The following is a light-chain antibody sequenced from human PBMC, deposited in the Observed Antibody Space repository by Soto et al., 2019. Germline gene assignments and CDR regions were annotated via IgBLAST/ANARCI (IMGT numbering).Light chain of an antibody. Sequence: DAQMTQSPSTLSASVGDRVTLTCRASQSIGTWLAWYQQKPGKAPNLLIYGASTLETGVPSRFSGSGSGTEFTLTISSLQPDDFATYYCQQYNTYWTFGQGTKVDIK. CDR2: GAS. J-gene: IGKJ1*01. CDR3: QQYNTYWT. CDR1: QSIGTW. V-gene: IGKV1-5*01.